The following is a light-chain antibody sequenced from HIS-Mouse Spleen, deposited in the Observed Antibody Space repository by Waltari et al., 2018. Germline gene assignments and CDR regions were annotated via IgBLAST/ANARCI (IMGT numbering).Light chain of an antibody. CDR2: WAS. Sequence: DIVMTQSPESLAVSLGERATINCKSSQSVSYSSNNKNYLAWYQQKPGQPPKLLIYWASTRESGVPDRFSGSGSGTDFTLTISSLQAEDVAVYYCQQYYSTPPTFGQGTKVEIK. J-gene: IGKJ1*01. CDR3: QQYYSTPPT. CDR1: QSVSYSSNNKNY. V-gene: IGKV4-1*01.